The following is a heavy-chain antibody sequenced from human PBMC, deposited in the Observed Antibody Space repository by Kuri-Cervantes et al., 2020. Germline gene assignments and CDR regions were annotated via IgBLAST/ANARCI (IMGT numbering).Heavy chain of an antibody. V-gene: IGHV3-30-3*01. CDR3: ARVRWEPPYYYGMDV. Sequence: GESLEISCATSGFTFSSYAMHWVRQAPGKGLEWVAVISYDGSNKYYPDPVKGRFTISRDNSKNTLYLQMNSLRAEDTAVYYCARVRWEPPYYYGMDVWGQGTTVTVSS. D-gene: IGHD1-26*01. CDR1: GFTFSSYA. CDR2: ISYDGSNK. J-gene: IGHJ6*02.